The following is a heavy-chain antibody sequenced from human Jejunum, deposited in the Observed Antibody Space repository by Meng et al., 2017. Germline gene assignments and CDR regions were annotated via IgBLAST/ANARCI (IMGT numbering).Heavy chain of an antibody. D-gene: IGHD1-14*01. CDR1: GFSISSDYY. V-gene: IGHV4-38-2*02. J-gene: IGHJ5*02. CDR3: ARDLFTAQLRNHHPYNWFDP. CDR2: IHHSGST. Sequence: SETLSLTCAVSGFSISSDYYWGWFRQSPGKGLEGIGAIHHSGSTYFKASPKSRVSMSIDTSKNQFSQNLGSVTAADTAVYYCARDLFTAQLRNHHPYNWFDPWGQGTLVTVSS.